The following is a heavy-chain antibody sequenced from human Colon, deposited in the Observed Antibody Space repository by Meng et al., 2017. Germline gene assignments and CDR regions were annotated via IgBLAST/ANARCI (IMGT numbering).Heavy chain of an antibody. Sequence: EGELVGAGGGLVQPGGSLRLSCAASGFTFSSYWMHWVRQVPGKGLVWVSRINEDGIVTNYADSVKGRFTVSRDNAKNTLYLQMNSLRVEDTAVYYCARINYAEDSWGQGTLVTVSS. D-gene: IGHD4-17*01. CDR3: ARINYAEDS. J-gene: IGHJ4*02. CDR2: INEDGIVT. V-gene: IGHV3-74*01. CDR1: GFTFSSYW.